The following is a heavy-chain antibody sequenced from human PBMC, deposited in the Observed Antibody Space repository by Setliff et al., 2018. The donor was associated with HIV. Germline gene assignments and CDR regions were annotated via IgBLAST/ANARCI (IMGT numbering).Heavy chain of an antibody. CDR1: GASIDRVFHY. D-gene: IGHD2-8*02. CDR3: ARWRDSTGSPRGHFDY. V-gene: IGHV4-39*01. CDR2: LYSTWST. J-gene: IGHJ4*01. Sequence: PSETLSLTCTVSGASIDRVFHYWGWIRQSPGKGLEWIASLYSTWSTYYNPSLKGRLTISAGPSKSQFSLRLASVTSADPAVYYCARWRDSTGSPRGHFDYWGRGKLVTVSS.